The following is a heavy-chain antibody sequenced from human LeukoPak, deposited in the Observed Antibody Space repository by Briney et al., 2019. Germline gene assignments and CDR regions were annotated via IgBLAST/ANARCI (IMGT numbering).Heavy chain of an antibody. V-gene: IGHV3-21*01. CDR2: ISSSSSYI. CDR3: AREGRSMVLYYFDY. Sequence: GGSLRLSCAASGFTFSSYSMNWVRQAPGKGLEWVSSISSSSSYIYYADSVKGRFTISRDNAKNSLYLRMNSLRAEDTAVYYCAREGRSMVLYYFDYWGQGTLVTVSS. D-gene: IGHD3-10*01. J-gene: IGHJ4*02. CDR1: GFTFSSYS.